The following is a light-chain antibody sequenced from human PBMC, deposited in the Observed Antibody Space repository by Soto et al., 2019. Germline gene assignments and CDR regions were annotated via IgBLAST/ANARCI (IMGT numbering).Light chain of an antibody. Sequence: EIVLAQSPGTLSLSPGERATLSCSASQSVTNSFLAWYQQKPGQAPRLLIYDASNRATGIPARFSGSGSGTDFTLTISSLEPEDFAVYYCQQRSNWPPITFGQGTRLEIK. CDR1: QSVTNS. CDR3: QQRSNWPPIT. CDR2: DAS. V-gene: IGKV3-11*01. J-gene: IGKJ5*01.